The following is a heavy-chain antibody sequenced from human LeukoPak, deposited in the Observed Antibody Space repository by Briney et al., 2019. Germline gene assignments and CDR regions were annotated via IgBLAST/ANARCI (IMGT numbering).Heavy chain of an antibody. D-gene: IGHD1-7*01. CDR3: ARQFYLRRNWNYAFVS. CDR1: GCTFSNYG. J-gene: IGHJ4*02. CDR2: VWSDGITK. Sequence: GESLRLSCAASGCTFSNYGMHWVRQAPGQGLEWVTVVWSDGITKYYADSVKGRFIISRDKSRNVLYLQMNSLRAEDTAVYYCARQFYLRRNWNYAFVSWGQGTLVTVSS. V-gene: IGHV3-33*01.